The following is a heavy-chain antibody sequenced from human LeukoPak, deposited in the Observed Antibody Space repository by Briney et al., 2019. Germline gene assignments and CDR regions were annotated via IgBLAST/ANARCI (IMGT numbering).Heavy chain of an antibody. D-gene: IGHD2-2*01. CDR2: FHPSGST. CDR1: GGSISSNDW. J-gene: IGHJ4*02. CDR3: ARGQIVILPPTMEGVGFFDY. Sequence: SETLSLTCAVSGGSISSNDWWSWVRQPPGKGLEWIGEFHPSGSTNYNPFLKSRVTISIDKSNNQFSLKLSSVTAADTAVYYCARGQIVILPPTMEGVGFFDYWGQGTLVTVSS. V-gene: IGHV4-4*02.